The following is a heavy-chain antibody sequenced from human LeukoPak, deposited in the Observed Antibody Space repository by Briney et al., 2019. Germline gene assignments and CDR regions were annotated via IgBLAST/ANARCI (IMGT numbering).Heavy chain of an antibody. V-gene: IGHV3-30-3*01. D-gene: IGHD1-26*01. CDR2: ISYDGSNK. Sequence: GGSLRLSCAASGFTFSSYAMHWVRQAPGKGLEWVAVISYDGSNKYYADSVKGRFTISRDNSKNTLYLQMNSLRAEDTAVYYCARDVILGRPPYSGSYNDAFDIWGQGTMVTVSS. CDR1: GFTFSSYA. J-gene: IGHJ3*02. CDR3: ARDVILGRPPYSGSYNDAFDI.